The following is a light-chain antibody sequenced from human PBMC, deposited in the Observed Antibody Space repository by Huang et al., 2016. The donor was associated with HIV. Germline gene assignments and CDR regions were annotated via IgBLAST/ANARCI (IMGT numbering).Light chain of an antibody. J-gene: IGKJ2*01. CDR1: QTVSSN. V-gene: IGKV3-15*01. CDR2: AAS. Sequence: EIVMTQSPATLSVSPGERATLSCRASQTVSSNLAWYQQKPGQSPRLLIYAASTRATDIPARFSGSGSGTEFTLTISGLQSEDCAVYYCQHYRVWPPVYTFGQGTKLEIK. CDR3: QHYRVWPPVYT.